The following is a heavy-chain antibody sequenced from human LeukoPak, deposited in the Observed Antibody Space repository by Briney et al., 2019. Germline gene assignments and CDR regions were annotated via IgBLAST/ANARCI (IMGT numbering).Heavy chain of an antibody. Sequence: SETLSLTCTVSGGSISSSSYYWGWIRQPPGKGLEWIGSIYYSGSTYYNPSLKSRVTISVDTSKNQFSLKLSSVTAADTAVYYCARVFGITMIVVVTHFDIWGQGTMVTVSS. V-gene: IGHV4-39*07. J-gene: IGHJ3*02. CDR1: GGSISSSSYY. D-gene: IGHD3-22*01. CDR2: IYYSGST. CDR3: ARVFGITMIVVVTHFDI.